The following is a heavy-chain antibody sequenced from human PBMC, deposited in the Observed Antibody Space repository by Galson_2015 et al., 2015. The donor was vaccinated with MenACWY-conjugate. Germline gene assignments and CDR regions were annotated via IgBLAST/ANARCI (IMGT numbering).Heavy chain of an antibody. D-gene: IGHD1-1*01. CDR1: GFSLTTNGVG. V-gene: IGHV2-5*02. Sequence: PALVKPTQTLTLTCTFSGFSLTTNGVGVGWLRQPPGKALECLAIIYWDDDKRYSPSLRSRLTINKDTSRNQVVLTMANLDPVDTATYLCAHRLRGSNLWNAGAFDMWGQGTVVTVSS. CDR2: IYWDDDK. J-gene: IGHJ3*02. CDR3: AHRLRGSNLWNAGAFDM.